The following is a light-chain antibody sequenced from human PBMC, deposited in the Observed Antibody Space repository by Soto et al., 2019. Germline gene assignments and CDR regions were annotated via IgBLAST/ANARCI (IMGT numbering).Light chain of an antibody. J-gene: IGKJ4*01. CDR2: EAS. Sequence: TQSPSFLPPSIGDSVTITCRASQTVSSSLAWYQQKPGQAPRLLIYEASNRATGIPARFSGSGSGADFTLTISSLEPEDFALYYCQQHIKGPLNFGGGTKV. CDR3: QQHIKGPLN. CDR1: QTVSSS. V-gene: IGKV3-11*01.